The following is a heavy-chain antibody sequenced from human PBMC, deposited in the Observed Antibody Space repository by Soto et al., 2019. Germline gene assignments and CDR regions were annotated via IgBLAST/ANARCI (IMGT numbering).Heavy chain of an antibody. CDR3: AKGGRQWMVTSDFNY. D-gene: IGHD6-19*01. J-gene: IGHJ4*02. V-gene: IGHV3-30*18. CDR2: VSHDGRNT. Sequence: VQLGESGGGVVQPGRSVRLSCAASGFTFSDYAVDWVRQAAGKGLEWVAVVSHDGRNTHYADSVKGRFTISRDSSKNTVTLEMTSLRAEDTAVYYCAKGGRQWMVTSDFNYWGQGALVTVSS. CDR1: GFTFSDYA.